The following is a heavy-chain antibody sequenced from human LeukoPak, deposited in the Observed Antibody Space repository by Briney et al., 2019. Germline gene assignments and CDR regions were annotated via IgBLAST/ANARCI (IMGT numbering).Heavy chain of an antibody. CDR3: ARYQPGSSWRRIKNYGMDV. CDR1: GGSFSGYY. CDR2: INHSGST. J-gene: IGHJ6*02. D-gene: IGHD6-13*01. V-gene: IGHV4-34*01. Sequence: SETLSLTCAVYGGSFSGYYWSWIRQPPGKGLEWIGEINHSGSTNYNPSLKSRVTISVDTSKNQFSLRLSSVTAADTAAYYCARYQPGSSWRRIKNYGMDVWGQGTTVTVSS.